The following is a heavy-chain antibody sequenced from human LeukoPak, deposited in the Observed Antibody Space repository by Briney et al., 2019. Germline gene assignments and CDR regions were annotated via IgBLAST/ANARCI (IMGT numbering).Heavy chain of an antibody. CDR2: IIPIFGTA. Sequence: ASVKVSCKASGGTFSGYAISWVRQAPGQGLEWMGGIIPIFGTANYAQKFQGRVTITADESTSTAYMELSSLRSEDTAVYYCAKDIGYGANSRLFDYWGQGTLVTVSS. J-gene: IGHJ4*02. D-gene: IGHD4-23*01. CDR3: AKDIGYGANSRLFDY. CDR1: GGTFSGYA. V-gene: IGHV1-69*13.